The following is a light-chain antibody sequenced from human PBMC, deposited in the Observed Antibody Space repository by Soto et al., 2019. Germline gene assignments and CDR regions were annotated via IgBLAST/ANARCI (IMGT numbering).Light chain of an antibody. J-gene: IGLJ1*01. CDR3: ATWDSGLSGGV. CDR2: EDN. CDR1: SSNIENNY. V-gene: IGLV1-51*02. Sequence: QAVVTQPPSVSAAPGQKVTISCSGSSSNIENNYVSWYRQLPGTAPKLLIYEDNKRPSGIPDRFSGSKSGTSATLGITGLETGDEAEYYCATWDSGLSGGVFGTGTKLTVL.